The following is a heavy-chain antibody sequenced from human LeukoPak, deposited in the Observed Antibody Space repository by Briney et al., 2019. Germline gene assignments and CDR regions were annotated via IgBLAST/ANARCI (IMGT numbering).Heavy chain of an antibody. CDR3: ARDSGGHSGYDWFDY. J-gene: IGHJ4*02. Sequence: GGSLRLSCAASGFTFSSYSMNWVRQAPGKGLEWVSYISSSSSTIYYADSVKGRFTISRDNAKNSLYLQMNSLRAEDTAVYYCARDSGGHSGYDWFDYWGQGTLVTVSS. CDR2: ISSSSSTI. V-gene: IGHV3-48*04. D-gene: IGHD5-12*01. CDR1: GFTFSSYS.